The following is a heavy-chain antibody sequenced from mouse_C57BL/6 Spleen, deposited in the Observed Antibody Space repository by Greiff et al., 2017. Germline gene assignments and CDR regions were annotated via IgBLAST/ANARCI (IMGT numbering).Heavy chain of an antibody. CDR2: IFPGSGST. Sequence: QVQLQQPGAELVKPGASVKMSCKASGYTFTSYWITWVKQRPGQGLEWIGDIFPGSGSTNYNEKFKSKATLTVDTSSSTAYIQLSSLTSGDSAVYYCAKAGGSPYYFDYWGQGTTLTVSS. CDR1: GYTFTSYW. J-gene: IGHJ2*01. CDR3: AKAGGSPYYFDY. V-gene: IGHV1-55*01. D-gene: IGHD6-1*01.